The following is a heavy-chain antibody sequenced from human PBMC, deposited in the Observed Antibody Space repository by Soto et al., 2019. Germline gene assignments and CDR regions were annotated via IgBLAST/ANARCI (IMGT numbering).Heavy chain of an antibody. D-gene: IGHD6-13*01. CDR2: ISGSGSNT. CDR3: AKAPKGNYYYGMDV. Sequence: GGSLRLSCAASGFTFSSYAMSWVRQAPGKGLEWVSGISGSGSNTYYPDSVKGRFTVSRDNSKKTLYLQMDSLRAEDTAIYYCAKAPKGNYYYGMDVWGQGTSVTVSS. V-gene: IGHV3-23*01. CDR1: GFTFSSYA. J-gene: IGHJ6*02.